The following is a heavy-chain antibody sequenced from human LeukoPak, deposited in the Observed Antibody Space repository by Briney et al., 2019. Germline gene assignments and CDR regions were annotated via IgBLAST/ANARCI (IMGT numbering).Heavy chain of an antibody. V-gene: IGHV4-59*01. CDR3: AREDSSSSVPY. CDR2: IYYSGST. CDR1: GGSISSYY. Sequence: PSETLSLTCTVSGGSISSYYWSWSRQPPGKGLEWIGYIYYSGSTNYNPSLKSRVTISVDTSKNQFSLKLSSVTAADTAVYYCAREDSSSSVPYRGQGDLVTVSS. J-gene: IGHJ4*02. D-gene: IGHD6-6*01.